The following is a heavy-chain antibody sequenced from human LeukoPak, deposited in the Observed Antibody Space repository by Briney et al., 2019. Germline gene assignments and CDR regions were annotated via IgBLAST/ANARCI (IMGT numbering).Heavy chain of an antibody. CDR1: GYTFTGYY. CDR3: ASRRSSSWSPFDP. Sequence: GASVKVSCKASGYTFTGYYMHWVRQAPGQGLEWMGWINPNSGGTNYAQKFQGRVTMTGDTSISTAYMELSRLRSDDTAVYYCASRRSSSWSPFDPWGQGTLVTVSS. V-gene: IGHV1-2*02. D-gene: IGHD6-13*01. J-gene: IGHJ5*02. CDR2: INPNSGGT.